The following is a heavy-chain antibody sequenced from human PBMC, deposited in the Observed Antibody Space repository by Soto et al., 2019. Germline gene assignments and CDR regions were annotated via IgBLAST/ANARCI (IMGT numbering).Heavy chain of an antibody. CDR1: GYSFTSYW. J-gene: IGHJ3*02. CDR3: PSRGDPYHHDSRGYGAFDT. V-gene: IGHV5-51*01. CDR2: IDPGDSDT. D-gene: IGHD3-22*01. Sequence: GESLKISGGGPGYSFTSYWMGWVRQMPGKGLEWMGIIDPGDSDTRYSPSFQGQVTISADKSISTAYLQWSSLKASDTAMYYCPSRGDPYHHDSRGYGAFDTWGQGTMVTVSS.